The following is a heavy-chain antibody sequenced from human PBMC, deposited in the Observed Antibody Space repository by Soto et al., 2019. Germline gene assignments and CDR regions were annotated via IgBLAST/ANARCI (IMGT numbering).Heavy chain of an antibody. CDR3: SITWSGYAPASDD. D-gene: IGHD5-12*01. Sequence: GESLKISCKGSGYSFTSYWIGWVRQMPGKGLEWMGIIYPGDSDTRYSPSFQGQVTISADKSISTAYLQWSSLKASDTAMYYCSITWSGYAPASDDRGQGPRVNV. CDR1: GYSFTSYW. J-gene: IGHJ4*02. CDR2: IYPGDSDT. V-gene: IGHV5-51*01.